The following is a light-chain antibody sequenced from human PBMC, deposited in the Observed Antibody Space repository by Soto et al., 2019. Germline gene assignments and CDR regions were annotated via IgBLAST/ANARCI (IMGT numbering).Light chain of an antibody. CDR2: RVS. CDR1: QSLVHSDGNTY. V-gene: IGKV2-30*02. Sequence: DVVLTQSPVSLPVTLGQPACISGMCIQSLVHSDGNTYLNWFQQRPGHSPRRLVYRVSNRDSGVPDNFSGSGSGTNFTLKISSVEAEDIGVYYCMQGAQWPRTLGQGTKVDIK. CDR3: MQGAQWPRT. J-gene: IGKJ1*01.